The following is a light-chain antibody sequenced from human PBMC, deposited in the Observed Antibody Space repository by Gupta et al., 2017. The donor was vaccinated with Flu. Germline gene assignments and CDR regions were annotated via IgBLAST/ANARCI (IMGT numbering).Light chain of an antibody. CDR2: EVT. CDR1: SSDVGSYNY. Sequence: QSALTQPASVSGSPGQSITIPCPGTSSDVGSYNYVSWYKQYPDKAPKLMIYEVTNRTSGVSNRYPGSRSGNTATVTMSVRRAEDEADYYYSAYTGSSTLVVFGGGTKLTVL. J-gene: IGLJ3*02. CDR3: SAYTGSSTLVV. V-gene: IGLV2-14*01.